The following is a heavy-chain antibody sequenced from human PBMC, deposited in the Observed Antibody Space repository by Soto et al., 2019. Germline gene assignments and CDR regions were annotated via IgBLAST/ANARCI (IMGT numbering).Heavy chain of an antibody. Sequence: SETLSLTCAVSVYSIISGYYCGWIRQPPGKGLEWIGSIYHSGSTYYNPSLKSRVTISVDTSKNQFSLKLSSVTAADTAVYYCAGRGRLYYYDSSGYYGYWGQGTLVTVSS. J-gene: IGHJ4*02. CDR2: IYHSGST. V-gene: IGHV4-38-2*01. D-gene: IGHD3-22*01. CDR3: AGRGRLYYYDSSGYYGY. CDR1: VYSIISGYY.